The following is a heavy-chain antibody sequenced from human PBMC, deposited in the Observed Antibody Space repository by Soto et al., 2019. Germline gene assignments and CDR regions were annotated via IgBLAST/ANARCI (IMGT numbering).Heavy chain of an antibody. D-gene: IGHD6-6*01. J-gene: IGHJ6*04. CDR1: GGTFSSYA. CDR3: ASPKGPIAARPDYYYGMDV. CDR2: IIPIFGTA. Sequence: QVQLVQSWAEVKKPGSSVKVSCKASGGTFSSYAISWVRQAPGQGLEWMGGIIPIFGTANYAQKFQGRVTITADESTSTAYMELSSLRSEDTAVYYCASPKGPIAARPDYYYGMDVWGKGTTVTVSS. V-gene: IGHV1-69*01.